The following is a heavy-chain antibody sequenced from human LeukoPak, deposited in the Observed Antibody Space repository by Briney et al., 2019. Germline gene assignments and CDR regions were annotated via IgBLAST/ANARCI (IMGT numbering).Heavy chain of an antibody. D-gene: IGHD6-19*01. V-gene: IGHV1-2*02. Sequence: ASVKVSCKASGYTFTGYYMHWVRQAPGQGLEWMGWINPNSGATNYAQKFQGRVTMTRDTSISTAYMELSRPRSDDTAVYYCATTYSSGWYFHYWGQGTLVTVSS. CDR3: ATTYSSGWYFHY. CDR2: INPNSGAT. J-gene: IGHJ4*02. CDR1: GYTFTGYY.